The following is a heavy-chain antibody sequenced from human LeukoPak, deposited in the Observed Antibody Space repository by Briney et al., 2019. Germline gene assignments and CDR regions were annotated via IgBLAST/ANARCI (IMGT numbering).Heavy chain of an antibody. CDR1: GSPFIKIC. D-gene: IGHD6-6*01. CDR3: ARALGIAASY. J-gene: IGHJ4*02. V-gene: IGHV3-7*01. Sequence: GGPLSLSWLNLGSPFIKICLGWAGRPQGRGLEGVANINQDGSEKYYVDSVKGRFTISRDNAKKSLYLQVSSLRAEDTAVYYCARALGIAASYWGQGTLVTVSS. CDR2: INQDGSEK.